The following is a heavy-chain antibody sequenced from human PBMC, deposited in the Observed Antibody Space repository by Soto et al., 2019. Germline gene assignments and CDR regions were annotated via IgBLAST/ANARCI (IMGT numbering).Heavy chain of an antibody. V-gene: IGHV4-61*05. CDR2: IYYRGNT. D-gene: IGHD3-9*01. Sequence: ETLSLTCTVSGGSISSSSYYWSWIRQPPGKGLVWIGYIYYRGNTDYNPSLKSRVTISLDTPKNQFSLKLSSVTAADTAVYYCARHPGYYDILTGYTTYYFDYWGQGILVTAPQ. J-gene: IGHJ4*02. CDR1: GGSISSSSYY. CDR3: ARHPGYYDILTGYTTYYFDY.